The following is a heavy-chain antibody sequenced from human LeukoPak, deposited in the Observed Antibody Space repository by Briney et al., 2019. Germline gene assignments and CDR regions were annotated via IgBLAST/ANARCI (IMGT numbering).Heavy chain of an antibody. V-gene: IGHV4-31*03. CDR1: GGSISSGGYY. J-gene: IGHJ4*02. Sequence: SETLSLTCTVSGGSISSGGYYWSWIRQHPGKGLEWIGYIYYSGSTYYNPSLKSRVTISVDTSKNQFSRKLSSVTAADTAVYYCARSRATVTTLDYWGQGTLVTVSS. CDR2: IYYSGST. D-gene: IGHD4-17*01. CDR3: ARSRATVTTLDY.